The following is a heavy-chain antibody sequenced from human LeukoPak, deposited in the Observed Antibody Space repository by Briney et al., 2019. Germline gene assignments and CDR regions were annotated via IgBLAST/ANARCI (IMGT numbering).Heavy chain of an antibody. CDR2: ISSGSTII. CDR3: AKKTSYCGGDCYPYYFDH. V-gene: IGHV3-48*02. Sequence: PGGSLRLSCAASGFTFSTYSMNWVRQAPGKGLEWLSYISSGSTIIYNADSVKGRFTISRDNAKNSLYLQMNSLRDEDTAVYYCAKKTSYCGGDCYPYYFDHWGQGTLVTVSS. CDR1: GFTFSTYS. J-gene: IGHJ4*02. D-gene: IGHD2-21*02.